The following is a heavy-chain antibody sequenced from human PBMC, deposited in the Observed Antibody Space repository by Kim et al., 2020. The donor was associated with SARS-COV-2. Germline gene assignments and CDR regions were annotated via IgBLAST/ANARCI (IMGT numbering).Heavy chain of an antibody. D-gene: IGHD7-27*01. J-gene: IGHJ4*02. CDR2: ATP. V-gene: IGHV3-23*01. Sequence: ATPFYADSGQGRFAISRDNSKNTLYLQMNNLRADDTAVYFCARGLGSPDFWGQGTLVTVS. CDR3: ARGLGSPDF.